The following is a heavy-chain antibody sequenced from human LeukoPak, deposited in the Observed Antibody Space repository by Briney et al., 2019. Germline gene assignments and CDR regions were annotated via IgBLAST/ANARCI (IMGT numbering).Heavy chain of an antibody. Sequence: ASVKVSCKASGYTFTGYYIHWVRQAPGQGLEWMGWINPNSGGTNYAQKFQGRVTMTRDTPISTAYMELSGLRSDDTAVYYCARVAGGVLGYCSSTSCYQLDYWGQGTLVAVSS. CDR1: GYTFTGYY. CDR3: ARVAGGVLGYCSSTSCYQLDY. J-gene: IGHJ4*02. V-gene: IGHV1-2*02. D-gene: IGHD2-2*03. CDR2: INPNSGGT.